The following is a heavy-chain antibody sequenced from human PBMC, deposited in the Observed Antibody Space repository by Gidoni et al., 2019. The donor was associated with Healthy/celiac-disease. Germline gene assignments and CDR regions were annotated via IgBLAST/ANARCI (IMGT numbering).Heavy chain of an antibody. CDR3: ARAAHISYGMDV. D-gene: IGHD3-3*02. J-gene: IGHJ6*02. Sequence: QVQLQESGPGLVKPSQTLSPTCTVSGGSISSGSYYWSWIRQPAGKGLEWIGRIYTSGSTNYNPSLKSRVTISVDTSKNQFSLKLSSVTAADTAVYYCARAAHISYGMDVWGQGTTVTVSS. CDR1: GGSISSGSYY. V-gene: IGHV4-61*02. CDR2: IYTSGST.